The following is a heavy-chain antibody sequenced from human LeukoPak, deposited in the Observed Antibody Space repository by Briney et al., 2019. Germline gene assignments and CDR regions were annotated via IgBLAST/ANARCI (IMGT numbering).Heavy chain of an antibody. Sequence: GGSLRLSCAASGFTFSDYYMSWIRQAPGKGLEWVSYISSSGSTIYYADSVKGRFTTSRDNAKNSLYLQMNSLRAEDTAVYYCARGSYSSSWYAYGYWGQGTLVTVSS. CDR3: ARGSYSSSWYAYGY. V-gene: IGHV3-11*01. CDR2: ISSSGSTI. D-gene: IGHD6-13*01. CDR1: GFTFSDYY. J-gene: IGHJ4*02.